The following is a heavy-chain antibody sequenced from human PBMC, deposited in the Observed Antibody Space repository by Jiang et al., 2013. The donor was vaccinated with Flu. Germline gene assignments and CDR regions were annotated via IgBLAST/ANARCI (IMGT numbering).Heavy chain of an antibody. CDR3: ARRDYYSSGYYLDY. Sequence: GWVRQMPGKGLEWMGIIYPGDSDTRYSPSFQGQVTISADKSISTAYLQWSSLKASDTAMYYCARRDYYSSGYYLDYWGQGTLVTVSS. CDR2: IYPGDSDT. J-gene: IGHJ4*02. V-gene: IGHV5-51*01. D-gene: IGHD3-22*01.